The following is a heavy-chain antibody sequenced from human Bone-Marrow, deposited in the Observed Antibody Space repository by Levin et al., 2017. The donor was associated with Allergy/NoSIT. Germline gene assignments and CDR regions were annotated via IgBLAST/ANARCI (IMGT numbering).Heavy chain of an antibody. Sequence: PGGSLRLSCSASGFTFNNYGMHWVRQAPGKGLEWVSVIWGDGTNKIYADSVKGRFTISRDNSKKTLYLQMNSLRVEDTAIYYCAREAPVVPTASDAFDFWGQGTMLTVSS. V-gene: IGHV3-33*01. CDR2: IWGDGTNK. CDR1: GFTFNNYG. D-gene: IGHD2-2*01. CDR3: AREAPVVPTASDAFDF. J-gene: IGHJ3*01.